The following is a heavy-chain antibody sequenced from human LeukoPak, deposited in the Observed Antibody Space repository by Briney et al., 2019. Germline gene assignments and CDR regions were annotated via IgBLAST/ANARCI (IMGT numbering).Heavy chain of an antibody. CDR1: GYTFTTYG. CDR3: ARDQPRRGPGNHDY. D-gene: IGHD1-26*01. J-gene: IGHJ4*02. CDR2: ISGYDGKT. Sequence: GASVMVSCKASGYTFTTYGINWVRRAPGQGLEWMGWISGYDGKTNYAQKLRDRVTMLRDTATSTVYMELRSLTTDDTAVYYCARDQPRRGPGNHDYWGQGTLVTVSS. V-gene: IGHV1-18*01.